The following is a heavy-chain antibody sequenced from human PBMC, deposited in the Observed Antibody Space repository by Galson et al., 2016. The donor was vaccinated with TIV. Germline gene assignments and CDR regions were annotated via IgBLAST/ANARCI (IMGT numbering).Heavy chain of an antibody. CDR2: IYYSGRT. CDR3: ARKPGYYYYAMDV. J-gene: IGHJ6*02. CDR1: GGSISNGDYY. V-gene: IGHV4-30-4*01. Sequence: TLSLTCAVFGGSISNGDYYWSWIRQPPGKGLEWIGYIYYSGRTFYNPSLKSRITISVDTSTNQFSVKLTSVTAADTAVYYCARKPGYYYYAMDVWGQWTTVTVSS.